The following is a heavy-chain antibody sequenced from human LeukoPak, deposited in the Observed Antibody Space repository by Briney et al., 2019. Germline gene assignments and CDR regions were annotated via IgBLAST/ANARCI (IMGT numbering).Heavy chain of an antibody. Sequence: GGSLRLSCAASGFTFSSYSMNWVRQAPGKGLEWVSSISSSSSYIYYADSVKGRFTISRDNAKNSLYLQMNSLRAEDTAVCYCAREGCSSTSCYTEAYNWFDPWGQGTLVTVSS. V-gene: IGHV3-21*01. CDR2: ISSSSSYI. D-gene: IGHD2-2*02. CDR1: GFTFSSYS. J-gene: IGHJ5*02. CDR3: AREGCSSTSCYTEAYNWFDP.